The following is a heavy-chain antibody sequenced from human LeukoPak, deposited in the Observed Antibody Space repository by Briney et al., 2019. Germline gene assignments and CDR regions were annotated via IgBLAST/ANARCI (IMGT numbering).Heavy chain of an antibody. CDR1: GLTFRNYW. V-gene: IGHV3-7*01. J-gene: IGHJ4*02. CDR3: VSWSGKYYVTSEIPANS. CDR2: ISEDGSNK. Sequence: GGSLRLSCAASGLTFRNYWMSWIRQAAGKGLEWAAHISEDGSNKYYVDSVEGRFTISRDNAKNSLYLQMNSLRVEDTAVYYCVSWSGKYYVTSEIPANSWGQGTLVTVSS. D-gene: IGHD3-10*02.